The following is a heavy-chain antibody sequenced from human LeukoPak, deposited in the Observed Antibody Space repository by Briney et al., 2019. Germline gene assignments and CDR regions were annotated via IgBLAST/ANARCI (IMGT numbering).Heavy chain of an antibody. CDR2: VYYSGST. D-gene: IGHD5-18*01. V-gene: IGHV4-59*01. J-gene: IGHJ4*02. CDR3: AREGISGYSYGFFDY. CDR1: GGSISSYY. Sequence: SETLSLTCTVSGGSISSYYWSWIRQPPGKGLEWIGYVYYSGSTNYNPSLKSRLTISVDTSKNQFSLRLSSMTAADTAVYYCAREGISGYSYGFFDYWGQGTLVTVSS.